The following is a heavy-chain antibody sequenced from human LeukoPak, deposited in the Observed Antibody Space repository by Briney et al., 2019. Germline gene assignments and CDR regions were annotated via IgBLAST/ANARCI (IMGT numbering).Heavy chain of an antibody. V-gene: IGHV1-2*02. Sequence: ASVKVSCKASGYTFTGYYMHWVRQAPGQGLEWMGWINPNSGGTNYAQKFQGRVTMTRDTSISTAYMELSSLRAEDTAVYYCARDREPHDFWSGYHDYWGQGTLVTVSS. CDR3: ARDREPHDFWSGYHDY. CDR2: INPNSGGT. J-gene: IGHJ4*02. CDR1: GYTFTGYY. D-gene: IGHD3-3*01.